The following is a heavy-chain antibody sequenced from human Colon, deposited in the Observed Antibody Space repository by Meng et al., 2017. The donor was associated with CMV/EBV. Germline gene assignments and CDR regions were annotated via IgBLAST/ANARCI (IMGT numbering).Heavy chain of an antibody. CDR1: GFTFSAYP. CDR3: ARDSNSSFDP. D-gene: IGHD4-11*01. Sequence: GESLKISCAASGFTFSAYPIHWVRQAPGKGLGWVAIISHDGAKKYYAESVKGRFTISRDNSQNTVNVQMNSLRGDDTAVYYCARDSNSSFDPWGQGTLVTVSS. V-gene: IGHV3-30*04. J-gene: IGHJ5*02. CDR2: ISHDGAKK.